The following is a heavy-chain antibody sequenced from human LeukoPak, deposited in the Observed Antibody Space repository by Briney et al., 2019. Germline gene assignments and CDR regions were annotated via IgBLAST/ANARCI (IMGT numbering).Heavy chain of an antibody. CDR3: ARGPPESSSSDS. Sequence: ASVRVSCTASVYTFTNYDINWGRQAPGQGREWRGWMRPNNGKTGYAQNFRVKVIMPRDTSISTAYMELGRLRIEDTAVYYRARGPPESSSSDSWGQGTLVTVSS. CDR1: VYTFTNYD. V-gene: IGHV1-8*01. J-gene: IGHJ4*02. CDR2: MRPNNGKT. D-gene: IGHD6-13*01.